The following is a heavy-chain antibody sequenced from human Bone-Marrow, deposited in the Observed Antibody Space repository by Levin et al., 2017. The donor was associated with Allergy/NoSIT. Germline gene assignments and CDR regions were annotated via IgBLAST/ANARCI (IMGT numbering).Heavy chain of an antibody. CDR3: ARVLLRFLELLDKNYYYDYMDV. CDR2: IIPIFGTA. J-gene: IGHJ6*03. V-gene: IGHV1-69*13. D-gene: IGHD3-3*01. CDR1: GGTFSSYA. Sequence: GASVKVSCKASGGTFSSYAISWVRQAPGQGLEWMGGIIPIFGTANYAQKFQGRVTITADESTSTAYMELSSLRSEDTAVYYCARVLLRFLELLDKNYYYDYMDVWGKGTTVTVSS.